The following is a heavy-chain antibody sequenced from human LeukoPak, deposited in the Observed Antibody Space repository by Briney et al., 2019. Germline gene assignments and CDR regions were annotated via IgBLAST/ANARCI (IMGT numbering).Heavy chain of an antibody. CDR1: GGSISSSNW. CDR2: IYHSGST. D-gene: IGHD3-22*01. V-gene: IGHV4-4*02. CDR3: ARGDYYYDSSGYYSDAFDI. Sequence: SETLSLTCAVSGGSISSSNWWSWVRQPPGKGLEWIGEIYHSGSTNYNPSLKSRVTISVDKSKNQFSLKLSSVTAADTAVYYCARGDYYYDSSGYYSDAFDIWGQGTMVTVSS. J-gene: IGHJ3*02.